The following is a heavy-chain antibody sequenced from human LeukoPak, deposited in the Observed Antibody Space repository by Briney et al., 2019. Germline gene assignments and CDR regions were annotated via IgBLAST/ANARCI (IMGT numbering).Heavy chain of an antibody. J-gene: IGHJ5*02. Sequence: EASVKVSCKASGGTFSSYAISWVRQAPGHGLEWMGGVIPIYGTAKYAQKFQGRVTIRADESTSTAYMELSSLRSEDTAVYYCARGRCSSTSCPGDNWFDPWGKGTLVPVS. D-gene: IGHD2-2*01. CDR3: ARGRCSSTSCPGDNWFDP. CDR2: VIPIYGTA. CDR1: GGTFSSYA. V-gene: IGHV1-69*01.